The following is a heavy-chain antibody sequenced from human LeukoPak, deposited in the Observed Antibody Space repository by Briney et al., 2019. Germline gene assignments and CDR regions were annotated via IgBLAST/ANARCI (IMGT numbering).Heavy chain of an antibody. Sequence: ASVKVSCKASGYTFTSYGISWVRQAPGQGLEWMGWISAYNGNTNYAQKLQGRVTMTTDTSTSTAYMELRSLRSDDTAMYYCTRGPALHSKWLGVRWFDPWGQGTLVTVSS. D-gene: IGHD6-19*01. V-gene: IGHV1-18*01. CDR3: TRGPALHSKWLGVRWFDP. CDR2: ISAYNGNT. J-gene: IGHJ5*02. CDR1: GYTFTSYG.